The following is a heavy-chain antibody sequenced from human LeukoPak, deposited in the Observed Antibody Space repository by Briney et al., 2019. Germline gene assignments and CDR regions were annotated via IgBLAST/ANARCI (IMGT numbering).Heavy chain of an antibody. V-gene: IGHV4-4*07. CDR3: ASSFGITMIVVDAFDI. CDR2: IYYSGST. D-gene: IGHD3-22*01. CDR1: GDSISSYY. Sequence: PSETLSLTCTVSGDSISSYYWSWIRQPAGKGLEWIGSIYYSGSTYYNPSLKSRVTISVDTSKNQFSLKLSSVTAADTAVYYCASSFGITMIVVDAFDIWGQGTMVTVSS. J-gene: IGHJ3*02.